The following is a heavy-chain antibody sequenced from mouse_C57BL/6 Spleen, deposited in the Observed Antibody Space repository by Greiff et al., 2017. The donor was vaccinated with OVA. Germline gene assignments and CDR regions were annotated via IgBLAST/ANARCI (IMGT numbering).Heavy chain of an antibody. CDR1: GYAFSSYW. Sequence: VKLVESGAELVKPGASVKISCKASGYAFSSYWMNWVKQRPGKGLEWIGQIYPGDGDTNYNGKFKGKATLTADKSSSTAYMQLSSLTSEDSAVYFCARAPYSELDYWGQGTTLTVSS. V-gene: IGHV1-80*01. J-gene: IGHJ2*01. CDR2: IYPGDGDT. CDR3: ARAPYSELDY. D-gene: IGHD2-12*01.